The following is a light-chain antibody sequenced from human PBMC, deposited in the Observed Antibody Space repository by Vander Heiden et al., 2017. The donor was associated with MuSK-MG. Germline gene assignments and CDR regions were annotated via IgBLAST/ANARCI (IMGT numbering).Light chain of an antibody. V-gene: IGLV2-11*01. CDR3: CSYAGSYTRV. CDR1: SSDVGGYNY. CDR2: DVS. Sequence: QPALTQPRSVSGSPGQSVTISCTGTSSDVGGYNYVSWYQQHPGKAPKLMIYDVSKRPSGVPDRFSGSKSGNTASLTISGLQAEDEADYYCCSYAGSYTRVFGGGTKVAVL. J-gene: IGLJ3*02.